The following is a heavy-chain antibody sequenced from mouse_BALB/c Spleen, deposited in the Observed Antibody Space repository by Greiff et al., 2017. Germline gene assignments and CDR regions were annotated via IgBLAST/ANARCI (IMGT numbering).Heavy chain of an antibody. CDR3: ARGPYYYGSSSYWYFDV. CDR2: IWGDGST. D-gene: IGHD1-1*01. J-gene: IGHJ1*01. Sequence: VKLVESGPGLVAPSQSLSITCTVSGFSLTGYGVNWVRQPPGKGLEWLGMIWGDGSTDYNSALKSRLSISKDNSKSQVFLKMNSLQTDDTARYYCARGPYYYGSSSYWYFDVWGAGTTVTVSS. CDR1: GFSLTGYG. V-gene: IGHV2-6-7*01.